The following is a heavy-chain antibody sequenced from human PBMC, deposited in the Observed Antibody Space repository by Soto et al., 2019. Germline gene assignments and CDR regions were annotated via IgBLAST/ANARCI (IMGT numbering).Heavy chain of an antibody. CDR1: GFTFSGSA. Sequence: EVQLVGSGGNLVQPRGSLKLSCAASGFTFSGSAMHWVRQASGKGLEWVGRIRSKANSYATVYAASVRGRFTISRDDSKNTAYLQMNSLKTEDTAVYYCTRHDDCSGTSCYAFDYWGQGTLVTVSS. CDR3: TRHDDCSGTSCYAFDY. D-gene: IGHD2-2*01. J-gene: IGHJ4*02. V-gene: IGHV3-73*02. CDR2: IRSKANSYAT.